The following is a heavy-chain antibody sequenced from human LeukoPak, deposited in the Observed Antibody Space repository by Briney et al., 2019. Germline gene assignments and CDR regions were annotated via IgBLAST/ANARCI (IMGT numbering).Heavy chain of an antibody. D-gene: IGHD5-18*01. J-gene: IGHJ4*02. CDR3: TKAGYSYGHNY. Sequence: GGSLRLFCAASGFTFSNAWMSWVRQAPGEGLEWVGRIKSKTDGGTTDYAAPVKGRFTISRDDSKNTLYLQINSLKTQDTAVYYCTKAGYSYGHNYWGQGTLVTVSS. CDR2: IKSKTDGGTT. V-gene: IGHV3-15*01. CDR1: GFTFSNAW.